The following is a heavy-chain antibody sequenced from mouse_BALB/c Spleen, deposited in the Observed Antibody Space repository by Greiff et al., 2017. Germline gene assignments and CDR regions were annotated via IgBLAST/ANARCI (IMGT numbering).Heavy chain of an antibody. CDR2: ILPGSGST. CDR1: GYTFSSYW. V-gene: IGHV1-9*01. J-gene: IGHJ3*01. CDR3: ARRIYYDYGWFAY. Sequence: VQGVESGAELMKPGASVKISCKATGYTFSSYWIEWVKQRPGHGLEWIGEILPGSGSTNYNEKFKGKATFTADTSSNTAYMQLSSLTSEDSAVYYCARRIYYDYGWFAYWGQGTLVTVSA. D-gene: IGHD2-4*01.